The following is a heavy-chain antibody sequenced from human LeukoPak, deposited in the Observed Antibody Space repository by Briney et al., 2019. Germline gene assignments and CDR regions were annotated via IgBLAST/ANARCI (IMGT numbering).Heavy chain of an antibody. CDR3: ATIPGLLFDFDS. V-gene: IGHV3-33*01. Sequence: PGGPLRLPCAAPGFTFSSYGLHRVRQAPAKELHWVAVIWFDGSNQDYAVSVKGRFTISRDDSKNTLYLQMNTVRVEDTAMYYCATIPGLLFDFDSWGQGTLVTVS. D-gene: IGHD3-10*02. J-gene: IGHJ4*02. CDR1: GFTFSSYG. CDR2: IWFDGSNQ.